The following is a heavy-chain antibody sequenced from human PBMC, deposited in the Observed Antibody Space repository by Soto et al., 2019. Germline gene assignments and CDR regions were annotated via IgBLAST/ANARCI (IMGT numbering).Heavy chain of an antibody. CDR2: IFYSGTS. Sequence: SEPLSLTCTVSGGSISNTSYYWGWVRQPPGKGLEWIGHIFYSGTSYSNPSLKGRVSLSVDTSKNQFSLKLNSVTAADTAVYFCARVQGRWLNSDYWGQGTLVTVSS. V-gene: IGHV4-39*01. D-gene: IGHD5-12*01. J-gene: IGHJ4*02. CDR1: GGSISNTSYY. CDR3: ARVQGRWLNSDY.